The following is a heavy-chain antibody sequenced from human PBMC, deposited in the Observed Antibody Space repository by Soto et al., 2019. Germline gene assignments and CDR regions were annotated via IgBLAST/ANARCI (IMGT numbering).Heavy chain of an antibody. D-gene: IGHD3-10*01. CDR3: ARGIPGHYGFDI. CDR1: GFSFSSHW. V-gene: IGHV3-74*01. Sequence: EAQLLESGGGFVQPGGSLRLSCAASGFSFSSHWMHWVCQAPGKGLVWVSRMKGDGSTANYADSVKGRLTISRDNARNTVYLQMNSLRVEDTAVYYCARGIPGHYGFDIWGQGTMVTVSS. J-gene: IGHJ3*02. CDR2: MKGDGSTA.